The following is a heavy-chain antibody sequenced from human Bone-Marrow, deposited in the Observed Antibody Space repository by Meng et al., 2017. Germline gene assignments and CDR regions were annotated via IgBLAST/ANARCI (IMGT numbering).Heavy chain of an antibody. CDR3: ARDGLVPAALYGSGSDRMDV. CDR1: GYTFTSYY. Sequence: ASVTVSCKASGYTFTSYYMHWVRQAPGQGLEWMGIINPSGGSTSYAQKFQGRVTMTRDTSTSTVYMERSSLRSEDTAVYDCARDGLVPAALYGSGSDRMDVWGQGTTVTVSS. J-gene: IGHJ6*02. D-gene: IGHD3-10*01. CDR2: INPSGGST. V-gene: IGHV1-46*01.